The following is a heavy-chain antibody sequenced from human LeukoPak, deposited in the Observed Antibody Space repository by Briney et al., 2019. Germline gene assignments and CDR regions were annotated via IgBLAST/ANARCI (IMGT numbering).Heavy chain of an antibody. D-gene: IGHD4-17*01. CDR3: ARETTVTSQSFDY. J-gene: IGHJ4*02. CDR1: GYTFTGYY. Sequence: ASVKVSCKASGYTFTGYYMHWVRQAPGQGLEWMGWINPNSGGTNYAQKFQGRVTMTRDTSISTAYMELSSLRSDNTAVYYCARETTVTSQSFDYWGQGTLVTVSS. CDR2: INPNSGGT. V-gene: IGHV1-2*02.